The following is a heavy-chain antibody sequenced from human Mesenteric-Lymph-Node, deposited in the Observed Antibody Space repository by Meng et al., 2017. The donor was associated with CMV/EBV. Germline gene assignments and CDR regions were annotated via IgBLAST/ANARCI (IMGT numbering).Heavy chain of an antibody. V-gene: IGHV3-21*01. CDR2: ISSSGVYI. CDR3: ASCSSTSCYGY. D-gene: IGHD2-2*01. CDR1: GFTFSTSR. Sequence: GGSLRLSCEASGFTFSTSRMNWVRQAPGKGLEWVSSISSSGVYIIYADSLKDRFTISRDNAKNTPYLEMNSLRAEDTAVYYCASCSSTSCYGYWGQGTLVTVSS. J-gene: IGHJ4*02.